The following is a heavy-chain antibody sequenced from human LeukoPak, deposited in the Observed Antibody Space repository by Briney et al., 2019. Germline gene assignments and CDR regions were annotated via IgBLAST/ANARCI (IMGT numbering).Heavy chain of an antibody. CDR1: GFTFSSYN. CDR3: AKDAHYDYVWGSYRYQTLGHYYFDY. Sequence: GGSLRLSCAASGFTFSSYNMNWVRQTPGQGLEWVSSITSGSSHIYYADSVKGRFTISRDNAKSSLYLQMNSLRAEDTAVYYCAKDAHYDYVWGSYRYQTLGHYYFDYWGREPWSPSPQ. J-gene: IGHJ4*02. CDR2: ITSGSSHI. V-gene: IGHV3-21*01. D-gene: IGHD3-16*02.